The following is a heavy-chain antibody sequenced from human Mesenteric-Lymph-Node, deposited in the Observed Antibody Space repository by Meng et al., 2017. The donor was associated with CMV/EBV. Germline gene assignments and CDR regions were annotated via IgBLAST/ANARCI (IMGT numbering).Heavy chain of an antibody. CDR3: ARPSAPIDYYYYGMDV. Sequence: SVKVSCKASGYTFTGYYIHWVRQAPGQGLEWMGGIIPILGIANYAQKFQGRVTITADKSTSTAYMELSSLRSEDTAVYYCARPSAPIDYYYYGMDVWGQGTTVTVSS. CDR1: GYTFTGYY. J-gene: IGHJ6*02. V-gene: IGHV1-69*10. CDR2: IIPILGIA.